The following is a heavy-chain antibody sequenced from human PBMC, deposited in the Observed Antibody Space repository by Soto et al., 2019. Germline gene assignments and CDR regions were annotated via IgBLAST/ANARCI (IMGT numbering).Heavy chain of an antibody. D-gene: IGHD2-15*01. CDR2: MNPNSGNT. J-gene: IGHJ4*02. CDR1: GYTFTSYD. V-gene: IGHV1-8*01. Sequence: QEQLVQSGAEVKKPGASVKVSCKASGYTFTSYDINWVRQATGQGLEWMGWMNPNSGNTDYAQKFQGRVTMTRNTPISTAYMELSSLRSEDTAVYYCARGTYCSGGSCYPNFDYWGQVTLVTVSS. CDR3: ARGTYCSGGSCYPNFDY.